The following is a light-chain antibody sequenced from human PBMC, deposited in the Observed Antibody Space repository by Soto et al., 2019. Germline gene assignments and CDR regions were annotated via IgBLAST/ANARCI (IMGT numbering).Light chain of an antibody. CDR3: QQRSNWPSIT. Sequence: EIVFTQSPATLSLSPGERSTLSCRASQSVSSYLAWYQQKPGQAPRLLIYDASNRATGIPARFSGSGSGTDFTLTINSLEPEDFAVYYCQQRSNWPSITFGQGTRLENK. CDR2: DAS. V-gene: IGKV3-11*01. CDR1: QSVSSY. J-gene: IGKJ5*01.